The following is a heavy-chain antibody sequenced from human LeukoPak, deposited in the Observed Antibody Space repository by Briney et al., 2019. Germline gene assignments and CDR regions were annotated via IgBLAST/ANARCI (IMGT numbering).Heavy chain of an antibody. CDR2: IKQDGSEK. D-gene: IGHD5-18*01. CDR1: GFTFSSYW. J-gene: IGHJ4*02. V-gene: IGHV3-7*01. CDR3: ETNGMDTTMDLDY. Sequence: GGSLRLSCAASGFTFSSYWMSWVRQAPGKGLEWVANIKQDGSEKYYVDSVKGRFTISRDNDKNSLYLQMNSLRAEDTAVYYCETNGMDTTMDLDYWGQGTLVTVSS.